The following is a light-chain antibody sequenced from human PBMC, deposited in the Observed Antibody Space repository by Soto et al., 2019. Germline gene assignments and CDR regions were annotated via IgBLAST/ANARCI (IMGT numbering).Light chain of an antibody. CDR3: SSYAVNRTYV. V-gene: IGLV2-14*01. Sequence: QSVLTQPASVSGTIGQSITISCTGSSSDVGGYNYVSWYQQHPDKAPKLIISEVSDRPSGVSHRFSGSKTGNTASLTISGLLAEDEADHYCSSYAVNRTYVFGSGTKVTVL. CDR2: EVS. J-gene: IGLJ1*01. CDR1: SSDVGGYNY.